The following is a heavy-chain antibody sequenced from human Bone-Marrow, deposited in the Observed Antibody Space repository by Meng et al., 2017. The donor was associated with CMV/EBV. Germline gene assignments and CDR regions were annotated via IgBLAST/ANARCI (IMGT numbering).Heavy chain of an antibody. V-gene: IGHV3-21*01. J-gene: IGHJ3*02. CDR2: ISSSSSYI. Sequence: GGSLRLSCAASGFTFSSYSMNWVRQAPGKGLEWVSSISSSSSYIYYADSVKGRFTISRDNAKNSLYLQMNSLRAEDTAVYYCAREHCSSTSCYFAFYIWVQGTMVTVSS. CDR1: GFTFSSYS. D-gene: IGHD2-2*01. CDR3: AREHCSSTSCYFAFYI.